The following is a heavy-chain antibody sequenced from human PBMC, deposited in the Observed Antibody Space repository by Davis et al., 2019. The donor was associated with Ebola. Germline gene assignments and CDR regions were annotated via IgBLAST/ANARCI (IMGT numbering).Heavy chain of an antibody. V-gene: IGHV3-7*03. CDR2: IKQDGSEK. CDR3: ARNRVLRFLEWLSGTGMDV. J-gene: IGHJ6*02. CDR1: GFTFSSYW. D-gene: IGHD3-3*01. Sequence: GESLKISCAASGFTFSSYWMSWVRQAPGKGLEWVANIKQDGSEKYYVDSVKGRFTISRDNSKNTLYLQMNSLRAEDTAVYYCARNRVLRFLEWLSGTGMDVWGQGTTVTVPS.